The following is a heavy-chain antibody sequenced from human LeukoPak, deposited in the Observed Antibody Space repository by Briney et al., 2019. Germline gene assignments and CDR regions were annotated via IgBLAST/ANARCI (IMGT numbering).Heavy chain of an antibody. CDR1: GGSISSSSHY. CDR3: ARNASIAAAGNGGRYFDY. CDR2: IYYSGST. J-gene: IGHJ4*02. D-gene: IGHD6-13*01. V-gene: IGHV4-39*01. Sequence: SETLSLTCTVSGGSISSSSHYWGWIRQPPGKGLEWIGSIYYSGSTSYNPSLKSRVTISVDTSKNEFSLSLSSVAAADTAVYYCARNASIAAAGNGGRYFDYWGQGTLVTVSS.